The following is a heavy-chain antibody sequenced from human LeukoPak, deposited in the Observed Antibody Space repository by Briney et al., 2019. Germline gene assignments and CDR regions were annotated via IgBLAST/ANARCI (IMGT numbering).Heavy chain of an antibody. CDR1: GFTFSSYG. D-gene: IGHD5-24*01. J-gene: IGHJ4*02. CDR2: IRYDGSNK. V-gene: IGHV3-30*02. CDR3: AKDAEMATMPLDY. Sequence: PGKSLRLSCAASGFTFSSYGMHWVRQAPGMGLEWVAFIRYDGSNKYYADSVKGRFTISRDNSKNTLYLQMNSLRAEDTAVYYCAKDAEMATMPLDYWGQGTLVTVSS.